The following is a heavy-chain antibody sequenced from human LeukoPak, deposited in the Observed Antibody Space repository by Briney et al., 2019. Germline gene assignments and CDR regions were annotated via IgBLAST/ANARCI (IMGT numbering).Heavy chain of an antibody. J-gene: IGHJ1*01. Sequence: GSLRLSCAASGFTFSSYAMSWVRQPPGKGLEWIGEINHSGSTNYNPSLKSRVTMSVDTSKNQFSLKLSSVTAADTAVYYCARGRYCSSTSCYRTFANALAIFQHWGQGTLVTVSS. D-gene: IGHD2-2*01. CDR3: ARGRYCSSTSCYRTFANALAIFQH. CDR2: INHSGST. V-gene: IGHV4-34*01. CDR1: GFTFSSYA.